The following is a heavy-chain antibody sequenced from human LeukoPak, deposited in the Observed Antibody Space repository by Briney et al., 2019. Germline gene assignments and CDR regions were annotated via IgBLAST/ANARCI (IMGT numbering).Heavy chain of an antibody. V-gene: IGHV1-69*05. CDR2: IIPIFGTA. D-gene: IGHD4-17*01. CDR3: ARDPDYGDQGNAFDI. CDR1: GGTFSSYA. Sequence: SVKVSCKASGGTFSSYAISWVRQAPGQGLEWMGRIIPIFGTANYARKFQGRVTITTDESTSTAYMELSSLRSEDTAVYYCARDPDYGDQGNAFDIWGQGTMVTVSS. J-gene: IGHJ3*02.